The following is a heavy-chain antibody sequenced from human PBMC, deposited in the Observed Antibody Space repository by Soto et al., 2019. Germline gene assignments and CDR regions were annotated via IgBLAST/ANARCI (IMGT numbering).Heavy chain of an antibody. CDR2: IYYSGST. J-gene: IGHJ3*02. CDR3: ARDFYGSGSYYNLGAFDI. D-gene: IGHD3-10*01. Sequence: QVQLQESGPGLVKPSQTLSLTCTVSGGSISSGDYYWSWIRQPPGKGLEWIGYIYYSGSTYYKPSLKSRVTISVDTSKNQFSLKLSSVTAADTAVYYCARDFYGSGSYYNLGAFDIWGQGTMVTVSS. V-gene: IGHV4-30-4*01. CDR1: GGSISSGDYY.